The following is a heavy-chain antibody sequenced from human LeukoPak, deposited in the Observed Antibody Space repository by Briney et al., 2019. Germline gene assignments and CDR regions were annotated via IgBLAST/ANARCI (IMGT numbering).Heavy chain of an antibody. CDR3: ASREGGSSWYYFDY. D-gene: IGHD6-13*01. CDR2: ISSSSYI. J-gene: IGHJ4*02. Sequence: GGSLRLSCAASGFTFSSYSMNWVRQAPGKGLEWVSSISSSSYIYYADSVKGRFTISRDNAKNSLYLQMNSLRAEDTAVYYCASREGGSSWYYFDYWGQGTLVTVSS. V-gene: IGHV3-21*01. CDR1: GFTFSSYS.